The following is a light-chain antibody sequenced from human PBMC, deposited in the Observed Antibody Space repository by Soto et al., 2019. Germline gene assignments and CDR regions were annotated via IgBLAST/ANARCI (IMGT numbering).Light chain of an antibody. CDR1: SSDVGSYNL. CDR3: CSCAGGSTFL. J-gene: IGLJ2*01. CDR2: EGS. V-gene: IGLV2-23*03. Sequence: QSALPQPASGSGSPGQSITISCTGTSSDVGSYNLVSWYQQQPGKAPKLMIYEGSKRPSWVSNRFSGSKSGNTASLTISGLQAEYGAEYYCCSCAGGSTFLFGGGTKLTVL.